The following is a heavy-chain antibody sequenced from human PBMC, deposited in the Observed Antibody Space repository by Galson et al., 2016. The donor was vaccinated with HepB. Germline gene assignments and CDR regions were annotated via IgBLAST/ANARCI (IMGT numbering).Heavy chain of an antibody. CDR3: ARDQYDFWSGRSYYYYMDV. CDR2: IKQAGSQK. V-gene: IGHV3-7*01. J-gene: IGHJ6*03. D-gene: IGHD3-3*01. CDR1: GVTMSDYW. Sequence: SLRLSCAVSGVTMSDYWMNWVRQAPGKGLEWVAIIKQAGSQKYYVDSAEGRFTISRDDADNTLYLQMNSLRVEDTAVYYCARDQYDFWSGRSYYYYMDVWGTGTTVTVSS.